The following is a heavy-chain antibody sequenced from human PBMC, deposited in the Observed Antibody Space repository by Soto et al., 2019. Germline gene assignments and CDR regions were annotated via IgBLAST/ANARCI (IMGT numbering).Heavy chain of an antibody. V-gene: IGHV3-48*02. CDR1: GFTFSSFS. D-gene: IGHD6-25*01. CDR3: ARAPWGAASGTACDY. Sequence: PGGSLRLSCAASGFTFSSFSMNWVRQAPGKGLEWISYISSSSGTIHYADSVKGRFTVSRDNAKNSLYLQMNSLRDEDTAVYFCARAPWGAASGTACDYWGQGTLVTVSS. CDR2: ISSSSGTI. J-gene: IGHJ4*02.